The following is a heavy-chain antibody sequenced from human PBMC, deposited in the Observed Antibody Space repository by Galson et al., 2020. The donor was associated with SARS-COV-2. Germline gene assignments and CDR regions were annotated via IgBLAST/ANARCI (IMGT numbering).Heavy chain of an antibody. V-gene: IGHV3-74*01. CDR3: ARDGELSFLGGVVDV. D-gene: IGHD3-16*02. CDR1: GFTFSSYW. Sequence: GESLKISCAASGFTFSSYWMHWVRQAPGKGLVWVSRINSDGSSTSYADSVKGRFTISRDNAKNTLYLQMNSLRAEDTAVYYCARDGELSFLGGVVDVWGQGTTVTGSS. CDR2: INSDGSST. J-gene: IGHJ6*02.